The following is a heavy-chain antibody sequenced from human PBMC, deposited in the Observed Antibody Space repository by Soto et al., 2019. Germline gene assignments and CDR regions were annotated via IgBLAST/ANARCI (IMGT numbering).Heavy chain of an antibody. Sequence: QVQLVQSGAEVKKPGASVKVSCKASGYTFTSYYMHWVRQAPGQGLEWMGIINPSGGSTSYAQKFQGAATMRSDTCKGTVHKQRSSLKSGATAVYCWAEVVSGWYSMGAYDYWGQGTLVTVSS. CDR3: AEVVSGWYSMGAYDY. CDR1: GYTFTSYY. CDR2: INPSGGST. V-gene: IGHV1-46*03. D-gene: IGHD6-19*01. J-gene: IGHJ4*02.